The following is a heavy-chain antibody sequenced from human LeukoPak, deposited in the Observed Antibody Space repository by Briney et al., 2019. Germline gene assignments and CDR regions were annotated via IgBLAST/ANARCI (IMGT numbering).Heavy chain of an antibody. CDR2: ISGSGGST. Sequence: PGGSLRLSCAASGFTFSSYAMSWVRQAPGKGLEWVSAISGSGGSTYYADSVKGRFTISRDNSKNTLYLQMNSPRAEDTAVYYCAKGKTAAAGSRGPYFDYWGQGTLVTVSS. V-gene: IGHV3-23*01. CDR3: AKGKTAAAGSRGPYFDY. D-gene: IGHD6-13*01. CDR1: GFTFSSYA. J-gene: IGHJ4*02.